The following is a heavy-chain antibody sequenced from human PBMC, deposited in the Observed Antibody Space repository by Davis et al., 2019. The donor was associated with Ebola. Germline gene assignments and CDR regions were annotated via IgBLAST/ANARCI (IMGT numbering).Heavy chain of an antibody. CDR2: ISSSSSYI. J-gene: IGHJ4*02. V-gene: IGHV3-21*01. CDR1: GFTFSSYS. D-gene: IGHD5-24*01. Sequence: GESLKISCAASGFTFSSYSMNWVRQAPGKGLEWVSSISSSSSYIYYADSVKGRFTISRDNCKNSLYLQMNSLRAEDTAVYYCARGRWLQSTYFDYWGQGTLVTVSS. CDR3: ARGRWLQSTYFDY.